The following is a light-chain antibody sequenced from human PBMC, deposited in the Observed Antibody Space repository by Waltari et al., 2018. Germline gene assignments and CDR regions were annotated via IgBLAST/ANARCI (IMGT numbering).Light chain of an antibody. CDR3: QQYTTYPET. J-gene: IGKJ1*01. CDR1: QSIYKW. Sequence: DIQMTQSPSTLSASVGETVIITCRASQSIYKWLAWYQQKPGKVPKLLIWKASNLQSGVPSRFSGSGSGTDFSLTISSVQPDDFATYYCQQYTTYPETFGQGTKEEIK. V-gene: IGKV1-5*03. CDR2: KAS.